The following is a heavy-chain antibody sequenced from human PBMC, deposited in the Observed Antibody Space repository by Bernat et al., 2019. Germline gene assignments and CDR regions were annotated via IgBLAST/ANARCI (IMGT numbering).Heavy chain of an antibody. D-gene: IGHD2-15*01. J-gene: IGHJ3*01. CDR2: MNPNSGNT. CDR3: ARWDCSGGSCYSGDAFDF. Sequence: QVQLVQSGAEVKKPGASVKVSCEASGYTFTSYDINWVRQATGQGLEWMGWMNPNSGNTGYAQKFQGRVTMTRNTSISTAYMELSSLRSEDTAVYYCARWDCSGGSCYSGDAFDFWGQGTMVTVSS. V-gene: IGHV1-8*01. CDR1: GYTFTSYD.